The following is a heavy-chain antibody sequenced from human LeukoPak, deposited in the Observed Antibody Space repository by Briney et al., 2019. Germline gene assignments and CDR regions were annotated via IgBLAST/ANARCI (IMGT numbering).Heavy chain of an antibody. V-gene: IGHV3-48*04. CDR3: ASPAMAY. D-gene: IGHD2-2*01. J-gene: IGHJ4*02. CDR2: ISSTSSTI. CDR1: GFTFTRDS. Sequence: GGCLRPSCAASGFTFTRDSMNWVGQSPGKGGGGGSYISSTSSTIYYAASVKGRFTISRDNAKNSLYLQMNSLRAEDTAVYYCASPAMAYWGRG.